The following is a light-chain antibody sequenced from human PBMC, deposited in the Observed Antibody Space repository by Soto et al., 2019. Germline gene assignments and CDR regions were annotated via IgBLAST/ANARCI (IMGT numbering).Light chain of an antibody. J-gene: IGLJ3*02. CDR2: GNS. CDR3: QSYDSSLSGWV. Sequence: QSVLTQPPSVSGAPGQRVTISCTGSRSNIGAGYDVHWYQQLPGTAPKLLIYGNSNRPSGVPDRFSGSKSGTSASLATTGLQAEDEADYSRQSYDSSLSGWVFGGGTKRTVL. V-gene: IGLV1-40*01. CDR1: RSNIGAGYD.